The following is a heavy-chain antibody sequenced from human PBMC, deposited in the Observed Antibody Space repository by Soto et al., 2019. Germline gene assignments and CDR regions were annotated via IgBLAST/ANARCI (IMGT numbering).Heavy chain of an antibody. CDR3: EKDTYYHDRSGYYLFDY. CDR1: GFTFSSYG. D-gene: IGHD3-22*01. CDR2: ISYDGSNE. Sequence: QVQLVESGGGVVQPGRSLRLSCAVSGFTFSSYGMHWVRQAPGKGLEWVAHISYDGSNEHYVDSVKGRFTISRDNSKNTLYLQMNSRRAEDTAVYYCEKDTYYHDRSGYYLFDYWGQGTLVTVSS. V-gene: IGHV3-30*18. J-gene: IGHJ4*02.